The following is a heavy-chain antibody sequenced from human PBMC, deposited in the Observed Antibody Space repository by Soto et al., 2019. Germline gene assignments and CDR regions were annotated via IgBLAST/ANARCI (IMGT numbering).Heavy chain of an antibody. J-gene: IGHJ5*02. Sequence: TSETLSRTCAVYGGSFSGYYWSWIRQPPGKGLEWIGEINHSGSTNYNPSLKSRVTISVDTSKNQLSLKLSSVTAADTAVYYCARGGRAVVVVAATLRGFDPWGQGTLVTVSS. V-gene: IGHV4-34*01. CDR1: GGSFSGYY. D-gene: IGHD2-15*01. CDR2: INHSGST. CDR3: ARGGRAVVVVAATLRGFDP.